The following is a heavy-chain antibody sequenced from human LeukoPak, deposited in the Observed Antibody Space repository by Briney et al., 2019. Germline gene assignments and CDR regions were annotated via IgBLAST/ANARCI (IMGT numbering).Heavy chain of an antibody. CDR1: GGSISSYY. J-gene: IGHJ5*02. CDR3: ARSYCSGGSCLNWFDP. D-gene: IGHD2-15*01. CDR2: IYTSGST. Sequence: SSETLSPTCTVSGGSISSYYWSWIRQPAGKGLEWIGRIYTSGSTNYNPSLMSRVTMSIDTSKNQFSLKLTSVTAADTAVYYCARSYCSGGSCLNWFDPWGLGTLVTVSS. V-gene: IGHV4-4*07.